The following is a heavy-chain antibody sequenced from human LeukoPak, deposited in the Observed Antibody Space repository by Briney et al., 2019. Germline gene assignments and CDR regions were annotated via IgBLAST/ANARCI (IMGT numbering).Heavy chain of an antibody. Sequence: ASVKVSCKASGYTFTGYYIHWVRQAPGQGLEWMGRINPNSGGTNYAQKFQGRVTMTRDTSISTAYMELSRLRSDDTAVYYCARKLGMMGGSFDYWGQGTLVTVSS. D-gene: IGHD3-16*01. V-gene: IGHV1-2*06. J-gene: IGHJ4*02. CDR1: GYTFTGYY. CDR2: INPNSGGT. CDR3: ARKLGMMGGSFDY.